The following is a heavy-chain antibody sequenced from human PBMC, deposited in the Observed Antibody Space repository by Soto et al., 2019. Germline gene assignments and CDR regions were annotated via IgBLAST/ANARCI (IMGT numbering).Heavy chain of an antibody. CDR2: VSIGGST. J-gene: IGHJ4*02. D-gene: IGHD2-15*01. V-gene: IGHV3-23*01. CDR3: AKRRGAGGHFDY. Sequence: GRSLRLSCAASGFTFSSYSMNWVRQAPGKGLEWVAVVSIGGSTHYADSVRGRFTISRDNSKNTLSLQMNSLTAEDTAVYFCAKRRGAGGHFDYWGQGALVTVSS. CDR1: GFTFSSYS.